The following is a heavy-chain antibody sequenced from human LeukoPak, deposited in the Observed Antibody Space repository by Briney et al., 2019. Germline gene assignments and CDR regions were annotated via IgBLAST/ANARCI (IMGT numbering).Heavy chain of an antibody. D-gene: IGHD3-3*01. CDR2: ISNDGSRK. J-gene: IGHJ4*02. CDR1: VFTFSRHG. CDR3: ARERAWNYFDY. Sequence: GGSLRLSCALSVFTFSRHGMQWVRQAPGKGVEWVAIISNDGSRKYYGHSVEGRFTISRDNSKNTLYLQMDSLRAEDTAVYYCARERAWNYFDYWGQGTLVTVPS. V-gene: IGHV3-30*03.